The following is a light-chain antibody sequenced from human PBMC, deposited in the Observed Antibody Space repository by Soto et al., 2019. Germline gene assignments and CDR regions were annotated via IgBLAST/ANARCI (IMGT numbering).Light chain of an antibody. V-gene: IGLV2-8*01. CDR2: EVS. J-gene: IGLJ1*01. Sequence: QSALTQPPSASGSPGQSVTISCTGTSSDVGGYNCVSWYQHHPGKAPKLMIYEVSKRPSGVPDRFSGSKSGNTASLTVSGLQAEDEADYYCSSYAGSNNYVFGTGTKVTVL. CDR3: SSYAGSNNYV. CDR1: SSDVGGYNC.